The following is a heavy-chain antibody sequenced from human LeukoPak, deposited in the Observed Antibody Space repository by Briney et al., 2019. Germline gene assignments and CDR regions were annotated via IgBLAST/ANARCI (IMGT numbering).Heavy chain of an antibody. CDR1: GFTFSSYA. CDR3: ARARYCSGGSCYWNWFDP. Sequence: GGSLRLSCAASGFTFSSYAMSWVRQAPGKGLEWVSAISGSGGSTYYADSVKGRFTISRDNAKNSLYLQMNSLRAEDTAVYYCARARYCSGGSCYWNWFDPWGQGTLVTVSS. V-gene: IGHV3-23*01. D-gene: IGHD2-15*01. J-gene: IGHJ5*02. CDR2: ISGSGGST.